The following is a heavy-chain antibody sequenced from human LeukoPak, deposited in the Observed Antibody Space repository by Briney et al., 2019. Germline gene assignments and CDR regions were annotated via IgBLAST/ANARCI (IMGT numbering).Heavy chain of an antibody. CDR1: GGSISGYF. V-gene: IGHV4-59*01. D-gene: IGHD2-8*01. J-gene: IGHJ4*02. CDR3: AKYHCPNDVCSHFDY. Sequence: SETLSLTCTVSGGSISGYFWSWIRQSPGKGLEWIGYLYYSGSTNSNPSLKSRVTMSVDTSKNQFSLKLRSVTAADTAVYYCAKYHCPNDVCSHFDYWGQGTLVTVSS. CDR2: LYYSGST.